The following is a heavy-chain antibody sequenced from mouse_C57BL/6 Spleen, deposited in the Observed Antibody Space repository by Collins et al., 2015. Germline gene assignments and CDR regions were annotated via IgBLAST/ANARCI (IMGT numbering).Heavy chain of an antibody. Sequence: EVQLQQSGPELVKPGASVKISCKASGYTFTDYYMNWVKQSHGKSLEWIGDINPNNGGTSYNQKFKGKATLTVDKSSSTAYMELRSLTSEDSAVYYCARAYYYGSSPYFDYWGQGTTLTVSS. D-gene: IGHD1-1*01. V-gene: IGHV1-26*01. CDR2: INPNNGGT. J-gene: IGHJ2*01. CDR1: GYTFTDYY. CDR3: ARAYYYGSSPYFDY.